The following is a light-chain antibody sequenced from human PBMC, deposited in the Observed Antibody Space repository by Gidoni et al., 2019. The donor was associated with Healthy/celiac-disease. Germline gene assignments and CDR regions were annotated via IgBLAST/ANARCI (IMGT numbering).Light chain of an antibody. CDR2: GAS. CDR1: QSVSSSY. Sequence: ELVLTQSPGNLSLSPGERATLSCRASQSVSSSYLAWYQQKPGQAPRLLIYGASSRATGIPYRFSGSGSGTDFTLTISRLEPEDFAVYYCQQYGSSSYTFGQGTKLEIK. J-gene: IGKJ2*01. V-gene: IGKV3-20*01. CDR3: QQYGSSSYT.